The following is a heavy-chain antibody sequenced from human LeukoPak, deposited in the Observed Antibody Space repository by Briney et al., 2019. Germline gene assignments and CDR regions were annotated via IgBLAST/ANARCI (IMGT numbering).Heavy chain of an antibody. V-gene: IGHV3-7*01. CDR1: GFSFTTYW. Sequence: GESLRLSCAASGFSFTTYWMSWVRQAQGKGLEWVANINQDGTEKYYVDAVKGRLTISRDNAKTSLYLQMNSLRAEDTAVYYCARDLSGIAGYTYGRGIDYWGQGTLVTVSS. CDR2: INQDGTEK. J-gene: IGHJ4*02. CDR3: ARDLSGIAGYTYGRGIDY. D-gene: IGHD5-18*01.